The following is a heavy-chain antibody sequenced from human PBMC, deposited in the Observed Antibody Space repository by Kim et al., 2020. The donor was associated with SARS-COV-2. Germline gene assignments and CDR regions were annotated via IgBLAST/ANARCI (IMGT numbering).Heavy chain of an antibody. D-gene: IGHD4-17*01. CDR3: ARDPGTNLNGFNL. Sequence: YTESVKGRFTISRDNSENTLYLQRNNLRVDDTALYYCARDPGTNLNGFNLWGQGTTVTVSS. J-gene: IGHJ6*02. V-gene: IGHV3-53*01.